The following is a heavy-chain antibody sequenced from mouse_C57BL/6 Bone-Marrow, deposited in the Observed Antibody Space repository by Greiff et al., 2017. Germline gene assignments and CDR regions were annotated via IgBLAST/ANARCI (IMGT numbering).Heavy chain of an antibody. CDR2: IHPNSGST. D-gene: IGHD1-1*01. V-gene: IGHV1-64*01. Sequence: QVQLQQPGAELVKPGASVKLSCKASGYTFTSYWMHWVKQRPGQGLEWIGMIHPNSGSTNYNEKFKSKATLTVDESSSTAYMQLSSLTSEDSAVYYCARSSYYYGSSLYYYAMDYWVKEPQSPSPQ. CDR3: ARSSYYYGSSLYYYAMDY. J-gene: IGHJ4*01. CDR1: GYTFTSYW.